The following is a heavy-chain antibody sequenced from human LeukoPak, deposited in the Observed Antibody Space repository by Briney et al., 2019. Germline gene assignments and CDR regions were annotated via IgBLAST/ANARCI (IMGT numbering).Heavy chain of an antibody. V-gene: IGHV4-38-2*02. CDR3: ARVHEGDISSYYFDY. CDR2: IYHSGST. J-gene: IGHJ4*02. D-gene: IGHD6-6*01. Sequence: SETLSLTCTVSGYSISSGYYWGWIRQPPGKGLEWIGSIYHSGSTYYNLSLKSRVTISVDTSKNQFSLRLSSVTAADTAIYYCARVHEGDISSYYFDYWGQGTLVTVSS. CDR1: GYSISSGYY.